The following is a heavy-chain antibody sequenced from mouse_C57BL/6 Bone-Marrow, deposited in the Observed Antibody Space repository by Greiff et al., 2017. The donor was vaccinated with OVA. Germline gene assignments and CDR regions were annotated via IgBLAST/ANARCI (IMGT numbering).Heavy chain of an antibody. CDR1: GYAFTNYL. J-gene: IGHJ1*03. CDR3: ARSYGSSSYWYFDV. Sequence: QVQLQQSGAELVRPGTSVKVSCKASGYAFTNYLIEWVKQRPGQGLEWIGVINPGSGGTNYNEKFKCKATLTADKSSSTAYMQLSSLTSEDSAVYFCARSYGSSSYWYFDVWGTGTTVTVSS. D-gene: IGHD1-1*01. V-gene: IGHV1-54*01. CDR2: INPGSGGT.